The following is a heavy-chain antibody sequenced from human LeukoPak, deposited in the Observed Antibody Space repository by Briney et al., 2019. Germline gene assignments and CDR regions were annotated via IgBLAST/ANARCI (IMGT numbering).Heavy chain of an antibody. J-gene: IGHJ4*02. D-gene: IGHD3-22*01. CDR2: ISGSSSYT. Sequence: GGSLRLSCGASGFTFNAYYMSWIRQAPGKGLEWVSYISGSSSYTNYADSVKGRFTISRDNAKNTLYLQMNSLRAEDTAVYYCARGTHYYDSSGYWEYWGQGTLVTVSS. CDR1: GFTFNAYY. CDR3: ARGTHYYDSSGYWEY. V-gene: IGHV3-11*06.